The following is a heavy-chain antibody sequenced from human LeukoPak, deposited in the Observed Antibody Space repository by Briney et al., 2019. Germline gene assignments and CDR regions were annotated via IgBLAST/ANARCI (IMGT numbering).Heavy chain of an antibody. CDR3: ARDRGPRTGFMVREAYDY. Sequence: GGSLRLSCVASGFTFSDYWIHWVRQAPGKGLVWVSRISSDGDTTNYADSVKGRFTISRDNAKNTLYLQMNSLRVEDTAVYYCARDRGPRTGFMVREAYDYWGRGTLVTVSS. V-gene: IGHV3-74*01. D-gene: IGHD3-10*01. CDR1: GFTFSDYW. CDR2: ISSDGDTT. J-gene: IGHJ4*02.